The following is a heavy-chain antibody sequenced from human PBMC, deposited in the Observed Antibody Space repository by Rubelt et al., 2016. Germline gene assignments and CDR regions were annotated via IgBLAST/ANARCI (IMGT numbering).Heavy chain of an antibody. J-gene: IGHJ6*02. Sequence: EPGGSLRLSCAASGFTFSNAWMNWVRQAPGKGLEWVGRINGDGSSTSYADSVKGRFTISRDNSKNTLYLQMNRLRAEDTAVYYCTKDSSVDTAMVSGMDVWGQGTTVTVSS. CDR1: GFTFSNAW. D-gene: IGHD5-18*01. CDR3: TKDSSVDTAMVSGMDV. V-gene: IGHV3-74*01. CDR2: INGDGSST.